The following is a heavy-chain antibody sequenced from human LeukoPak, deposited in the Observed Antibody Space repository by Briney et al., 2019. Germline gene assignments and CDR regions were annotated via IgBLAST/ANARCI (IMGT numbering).Heavy chain of an antibody. Sequence: ASVKVSCKASGYTFTSYGISWVRQAPGQGLEWMGWISAYNGNTNYAQKLQDRVTMTTDTSTSTAYTELRSLRSDDTAVYYCARDDGISRGDWFDPWGQGTLVTVSS. J-gene: IGHJ5*02. D-gene: IGHD1-20*01. CDR2: ISAYNGNT. CDR3: ARDDGISRGDWFDP. CDR1: GYTFTSYG. V-gene: IGHV1-18*01.